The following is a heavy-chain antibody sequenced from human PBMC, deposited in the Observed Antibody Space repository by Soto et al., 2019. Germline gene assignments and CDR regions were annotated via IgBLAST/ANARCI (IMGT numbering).Heavy chain of an antibody. Sequence: QVQLVQSGAEVKKPGASVKVSCKSSGYRFETYAISWVRQATGQGLEWMGWIRAYNIDTYYAQKFQDRVTMTTDTSTGTAYMELRSLRSDDTAVYYCAIGHEVIIGDMDVCCQGTTVTVSS. V-gene: IGHV1-18*01. CDR2: IRAYNIDT. D-gene: IGHD4-17*01. J-gene: IGHJ6*02. CDR3: AIGHEVIIGDMDV. CDR1: GYRFETYA.